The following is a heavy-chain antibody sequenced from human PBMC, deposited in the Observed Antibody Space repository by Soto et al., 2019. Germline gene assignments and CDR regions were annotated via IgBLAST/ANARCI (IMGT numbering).Heavy chain of an antibody. V-gene: IGHV1-3*01. D-gene: IGHD6-19*01. CDR1: GYIFSSYD. J-gene: IGHJ4*02. CDR2: ISAGNGDT. CDR3: AAEWLDFDY. Sequence: QVQLVQSGAEVKKPGASGKGSCSTSGYIFSSYDMHWVRQAPGQRLEWMGWISAGNGDTKYSQKFQDRVTITRETSASTAYMELSSLRSEDTAVYYCAAEWLDFDYWGQGTLVTVSS.